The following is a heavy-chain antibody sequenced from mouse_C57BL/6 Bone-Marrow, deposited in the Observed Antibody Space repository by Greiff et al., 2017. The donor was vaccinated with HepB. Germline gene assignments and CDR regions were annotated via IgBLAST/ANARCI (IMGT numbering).Heavy chain of an antibody. D-gene: IGHD2-3*01. V-gene: IGHV14-4*01. Sequence: VQLQQSGAELVRPGASVKLSCTASGFNFKDDDMHWVGQRPEQGLEWIGWIGPENGDTEYASKFQGKATITADTTANTSYLQLNILTSEDTADYYYTTSCYYMDDWGQGTSVTVSA. CDR2: IGPENGDT. CDR1: GFNFKDDD. J-gene: IGHJ4*01. CDR3: TTSCYYMDD.